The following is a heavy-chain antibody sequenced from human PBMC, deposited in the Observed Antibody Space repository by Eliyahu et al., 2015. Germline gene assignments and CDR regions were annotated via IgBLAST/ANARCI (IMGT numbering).Heavy chain of an antibody. CDR2: IIPIFDIA. CDR3: ARGLTGTTPPVRYYGLDV. V-gene: IGHV1-69*01. J-gene: IGHJ6*02. D-gene: IGHD1-7*01. CDR1: RGTFSSYA. Sequence: QVPLVQSGAAVKKPGSSXXVSCKPSRGTFSSYAISWVRQAPGQGLEWIGGIIPIFDIANYAQKFQGRVTITADEATSTVYVELSSLRSEDTAVYYCARGLTGTTPPVRYYGLDVWGQGTTV.